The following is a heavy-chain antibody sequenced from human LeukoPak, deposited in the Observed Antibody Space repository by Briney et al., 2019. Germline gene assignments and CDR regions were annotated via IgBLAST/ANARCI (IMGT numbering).Heavy chain of an antibody. Sequence: GGSLRLSCAASGFTFSGSAMHWVRQASGKGLEWVGRIRSKANSYATAYAASVKGRFTISRDDSKNTAYLQMNSLKTEDTAVYYCTRPSGIYSNTDYWGQGTLVTVSS. D-gene: IGHD1-26*01. V-gene: IGHV3-73*01. CDR1: GFTFSGSA. CDR3: TRPSGIYSNTDY. CDR2: IRSKANSYAT. J-gene: IGHJ4*02.